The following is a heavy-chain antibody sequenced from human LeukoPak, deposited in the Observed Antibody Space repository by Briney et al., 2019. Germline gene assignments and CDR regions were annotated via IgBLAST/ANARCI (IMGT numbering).Heavy chain of an antibody. CDR3: ARDHFQWLVPDY. V-gene: IGHV4-34*01. CDR2: INHSGST. CDR1: GGSFSGYY. Sequence: SETLSLTCAVYGGSFSGYYWSWIRQPPGKGLEWIGEINHSGSTNYNPSLKSRVTMSVDTSKNQFSLKLSSVTAADTAVYYCARDHFQWLVPDYWGQGTLVTVSS. J-gene: IGHJ4*02. D-gene: IGHD6-19*01.